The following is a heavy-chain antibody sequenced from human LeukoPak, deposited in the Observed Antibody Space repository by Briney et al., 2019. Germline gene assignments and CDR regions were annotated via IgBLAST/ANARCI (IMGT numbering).Heavy chain of an antibody. CDR2: ISSSSSYI. Sequence: GGSLRLSCGASGFTFSSYSMNWVRQAPGKGLEWVSSISSSSSYIYYADSVKGRFTISRDNAKNSLYLQMNSLRAEDTAVYYCARVRRGYYGSGSYRGAFDIWGQGTMVTVSS. J-gene: IGHJ3*02. D-gene: IGHD3-10*01. CDR3: ARVRRGYYGSGSYRGAFDI. CDR1: GFTFSSYS. V-gene: IGHV3-21*01.